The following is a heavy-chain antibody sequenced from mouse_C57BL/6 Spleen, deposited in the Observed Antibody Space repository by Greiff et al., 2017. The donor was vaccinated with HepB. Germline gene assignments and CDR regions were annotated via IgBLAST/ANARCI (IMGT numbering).Heavy chain of an antibody. CDR1: GFTFSSYA. CDR3: ARTDGHYGYFDY. CDR2: ISDGGSYT. Sequence: EVQLQESGGGLVKPGGSLKLSCAASGFTFSSYAMSWVRQTPEKRLEWVATISDGGSYTYYPDNVKGRFTISRDNAKNNLYLQMSHLKSEDTAMYYCARTDGHYGYFDYWGQGTTLTVSS. D-gene: IGHD1-1*01. J-gene: IGHJ2*01. V-gene: IGHV5-4*01.